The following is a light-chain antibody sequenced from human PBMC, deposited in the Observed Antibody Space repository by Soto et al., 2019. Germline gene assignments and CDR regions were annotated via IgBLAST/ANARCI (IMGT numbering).Light chain of an antibody. CDR2: GAS. J-gene: IGKJ1*01. CDR1: QSVSSDS. CDR3: QQYGSSPQT. V-gene: IGKV3-20*01. Sequence: EIVLTQSPGTLSLSPGERATLSCRASQSVSSDSLAWYQQKPGQAPRLLIYGASSRATDIPDRFSGRGSGTDFTLTVSSLEPEDFSVYYCQQYGSSPQTFGQRTKLEIK.